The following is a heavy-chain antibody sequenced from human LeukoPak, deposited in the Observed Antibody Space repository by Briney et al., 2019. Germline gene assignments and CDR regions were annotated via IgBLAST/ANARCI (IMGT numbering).Heavy chain of an antibody. J-gene: IGHJ6*02. Sequence: ASVKVSCKASVYTLTSFGISWVRQAPGQGLEWMGWISAYDGNTNYAQNLQGRVTMTTDASTSTASMELRSLRSDDTAVYYCARDSCSGGTCYLDVWGQGTTVTVSS. CDR2: ISAYDGNT. D-gene: IGHD2-15*01. CDR1: VYTLTSFG. CDR3: ARDSCSGGTCYLDV. V-gene: IGHV1-18*01.